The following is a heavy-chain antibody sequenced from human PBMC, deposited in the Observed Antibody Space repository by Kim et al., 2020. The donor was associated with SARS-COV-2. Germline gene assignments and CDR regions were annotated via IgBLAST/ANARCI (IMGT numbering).Heavy chain of an antibody. D-gene: IGHD1-26*01. CDR1: GGSISSSSYY. V-gene: IGHV4-39*01. Sequence: SETLSLTCTVSGGSISSSSYYWGWIRQPPGKGLEWIGSIYYSGSTYYNPCLKSRVTISVDTSKNQFSLKLSSVTAADTAVYYCARLGWALPYFDYWGQGTLVTVSS. CDR2: IYYSGST. J-gene: IGHJ4*02. CDR3: ARLGWALPYFDY.